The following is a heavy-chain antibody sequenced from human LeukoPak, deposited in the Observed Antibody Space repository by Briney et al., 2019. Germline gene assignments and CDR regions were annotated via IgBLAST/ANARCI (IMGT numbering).Heavy chain of an antibody. J-gene: IGHJ3*02. CDR1: GFTFSSYS. CDR2: ISSSSSSYI. CDR3: ARVRVVWDVDDAFDI. V-gene: IGHV3-21*04. D-gene: IGHD1-26*01. Sequence: GGSLRLSCAASGFTFSSYSMNWVRQAPGKGLEWVSSISSSSSSYIYYADSVKGRFTISRDNAKNSLYLQMNSLRAEDTALYYCARVRVVWDVDDAFDIWGQGTTVTVSS.